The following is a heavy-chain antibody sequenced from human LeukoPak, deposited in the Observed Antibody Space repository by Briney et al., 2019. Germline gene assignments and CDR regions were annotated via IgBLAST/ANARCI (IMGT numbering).Heavy chain of an antibody. Sequence: ASVKVSCKASGGTFSSYAISWVRQATGQGLEWMGWMNPNSGNTGYAQKFQGRVTMTRNTSISTAYMELSSLRSEDTAVYYCARGGRVMRDYWGQGTLVTVSS. J-gene: IGHJ4*02. CDR1: GGTFSSYA. CDR3: ARGGRVMRDY. V-gene: IGHV1-8*02. D-gene: IGHD2-8*01. CDR2: MNPNSGNT.